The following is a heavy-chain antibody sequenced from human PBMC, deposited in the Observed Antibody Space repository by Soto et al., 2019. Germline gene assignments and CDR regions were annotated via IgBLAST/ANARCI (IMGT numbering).Heavy chain of an antibody. V-gene: IGHV3-30-3*01. J-gene: IGHJ4*02. D-gene: IGHD2-2*01. CDR1: GFTFSSYA. Sequence: PGGSLRLSCAASGFTFSSYAMHWVRQAPGKGLEWVAVISYDGSNKYYADSVKGRFTISRDNSKNTLFLQMNSLRVEDTAVYYCARDVRYCNSASCHDRKVDYWGQGTLVTVSS. CDR2: ISYDGSNK. CDR3: ARDVRYCNSASCHDRKVDY.